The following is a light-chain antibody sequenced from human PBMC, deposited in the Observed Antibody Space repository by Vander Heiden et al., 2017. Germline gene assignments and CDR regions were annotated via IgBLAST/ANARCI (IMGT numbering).Light chain of an antibody. CDR1: QNVSSN. V-gene: IGKV3-15*01. Sequence: ELLLTQPPATLPVSAGERATLTCRTSQNVSSNLAWYQQKPGQAPRLLIYGASTRATGIPARFSGSGSGTEFTLTISSLQSEDFAVYYCQQYNNWPRTFGQGTKVEIK. CDR3: QQYNNWPRT. J-gene: IGKJ1*01. CDR2: GAS.